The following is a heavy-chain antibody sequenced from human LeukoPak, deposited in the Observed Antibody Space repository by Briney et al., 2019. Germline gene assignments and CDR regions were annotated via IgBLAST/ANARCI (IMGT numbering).Heavy chain of an antibody. CDR2: IYASGST. CDR1: GNSISSGDNY. Sequence: SGTLSLTCTVSGNSISSGDNYWSWIRQPAGKGLEWIGRIYASGSTNYNPSLKSRVTISGDTSKNQFSLRLSSVTAADTAVYYCARASYSYDINGWVPFDYWGQGTLVTVSS. CDR3: ARASYSYDINGWVPFDY. D-gene: IGHD3-22*01. V-gene: IGHV4-61*02. J-gene: IGHJ4*02.